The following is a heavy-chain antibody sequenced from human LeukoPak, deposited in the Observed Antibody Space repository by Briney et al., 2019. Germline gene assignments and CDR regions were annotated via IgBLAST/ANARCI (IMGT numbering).Heavy chain of an antibody. CDR1: GYTFTSYY. CDR3: ARDAGNLWFGELTAPDYYYYYYMDV. V-gene: IGHV7-4-1*02. CDR2: INTNSGNP. Sequence: ASVKVSCKASGYTFTSYYMHWVRQAPGQGLEWMGWINTNSGNPTYAQGFTGRFVFSLDTSVSTAYLQISSLKAEDTAVYYCARDAGNLWFGELTAPDYYYYYYMDVRGKGTTVTVSS. J-gene: IGHJ6*03. D-gene: IGHD3-10*01.